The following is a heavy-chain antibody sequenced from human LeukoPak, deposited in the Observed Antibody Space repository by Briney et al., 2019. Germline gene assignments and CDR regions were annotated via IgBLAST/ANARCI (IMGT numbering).Heavy chain of an antibody. V-gene: IGHV4-39*07. CDR1: GGSISSSSYY. D-gene: IGHD1-26*01. Sequence: SETLSLTCTVSGGSISSSSYYWGWIRQPPGKGLEWIGSIYYSVSTYYNPSLKSRVTISVDTSKNQFSLKLSSVTAADTAVYYCARAPIVGAFDYWGQGTLVTVSS. CDR2: IYYSVST. CDR3: ARAPIVGAFDY. J-gene: IGHJ4*02.